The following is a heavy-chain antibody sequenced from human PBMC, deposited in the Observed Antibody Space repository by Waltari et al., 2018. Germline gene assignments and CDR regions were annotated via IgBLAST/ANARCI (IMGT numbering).Heavy chain of an antibody. J-gene: IGHJ4*02. CDR1: GYTFTDYY. CDR3: ATSSDSSGYCPVRY. CDR2: YNPNSGGT. V-gene: IGHV1-2*02. D-gene: IGHD3-22*01. Sequence: QVQLVQSGAEVKKPGASVKVSCKASGYTFTDYYMHWVRQAPGQRLEWRRWYNPNSGGTNYAQKLQGRVAMPRDTSISTAYMGLRRLTSEDTAVYYCATSSDSSGYCPVRYWGQGTLVTVSS.